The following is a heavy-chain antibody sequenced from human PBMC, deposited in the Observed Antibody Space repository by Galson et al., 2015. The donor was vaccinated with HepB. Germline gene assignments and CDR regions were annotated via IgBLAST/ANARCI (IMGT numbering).Heavy chain of an antibody. CDR2: ISAYNGNT. CDR1: GYTFTSYG. J-gene: IGHJ3*02. Sequence: SVKVSCKASGYTFTSYGISWVRQAPGQGLEWMGWISAYNGNTNYAQKLQGRVTMTTNTSTSTAYMELSSLRSDDTAVYYCARDPHHYAAVAFDIWGQGTMVTVSS. D-gene: IGHD2-2*01. V-gene: IGHV1-18*04. CDR3: ARDPHHYAAVAFDI.